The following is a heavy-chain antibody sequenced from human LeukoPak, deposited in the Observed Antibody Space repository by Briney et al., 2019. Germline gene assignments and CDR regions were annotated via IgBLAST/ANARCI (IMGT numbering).Heavy chain of an antibody. J-gene: IGHJ4*02. CDR3: VVLDSSGFPDY. D-gene: IGHD3-22*01. CDR1: GFTFSSYS. V-gene: IGHV3-21*01. CDR2: ISSSSTYI. Sequence: KAGGSLRLSCAASGFTFSSYSMNWVRQAPGKGLEWVSSISSSSTYIYYADSVKGRFTNSRDNAKNSLYLQMNSLRAEDTAVYCCVVLDSSGFPDYWGQGTLVTVSS.